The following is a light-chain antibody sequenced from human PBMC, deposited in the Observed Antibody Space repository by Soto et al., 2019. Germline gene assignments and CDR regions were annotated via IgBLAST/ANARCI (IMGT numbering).Light chain of an antibody. CDR2: NVS. J-gene: IGKJ1*01. V-gene: IGKV3-11*01. Sequence: RSLAALSLPPVERAALSCMASQNVIGYLTWFQQRPGQSPRRLIYNVSNRASGIPARFSGSGSGTDFALTISRLEAEDYAVYYCKQRTNWPCTFGQGTSLDI. CDR3: KQRTNWPCT. CDR1: QNVIGY.